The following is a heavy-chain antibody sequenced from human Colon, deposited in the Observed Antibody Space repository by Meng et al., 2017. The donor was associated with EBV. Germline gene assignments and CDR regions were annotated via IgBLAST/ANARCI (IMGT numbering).Heavy chain of an antibody. CDR3: VPSP. CDR2: ISGGGDNI. CDR1: GFTFISPT. J-gene: IGHJ4*02. Sequence: SGGGWVPTGGSLIICCAVSGFTFISPTMGLVRQAPGKGLEWVSGISGGGDNIYYADSVKGRFTISRDNSKNTVDLQMNSLRAEDTAVYYCVPSPGGQGTLVTVSS. D-gene: IGHD1-14*01. V-gene: IGHV3-23*01.